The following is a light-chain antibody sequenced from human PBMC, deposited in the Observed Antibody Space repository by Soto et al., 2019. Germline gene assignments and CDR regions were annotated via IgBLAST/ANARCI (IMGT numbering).Light chain of an antibody. Sequence: IVMTQSPDSLAVSLGESATINCKSSQSVLYSSNNKNYLAWYQQKPGQPPKLLIYWASTRESGVPDRFSGSGSGTDFTLTISSLQAEDVAVYYCQQYYAPPWGFGHGIKVDIX. CDR3: QQYYAPPWG. CDR1: QSVLYSSNNKNY. CDR2: WAS. V-gene: IGKV4-1*01. J-gene: IGKJ1*01.